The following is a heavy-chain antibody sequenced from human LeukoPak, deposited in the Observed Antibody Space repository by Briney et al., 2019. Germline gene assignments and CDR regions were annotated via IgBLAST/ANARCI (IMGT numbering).Heavy chain of an antibody. J-gene: IGHJ6*02. D-gene: IGHD2-15*01. CDR1: GYTFTGYY. CDR2: NNPNSGGT. Sequence: ASVKVSCKASGYTFTGYYMHWVRQAPGQGLEWMGWNNPNSGGTNYAQKFQGRVTMTRDTSISTAYMELSRLRSDDTAVHYCAGQYCSGGSCYPGYYYYYGMDVWGQGTTVTVSS. V-gene: IGHV1-2*02. CDR3: AGQYCSGGSCYPGYYYYYGMDV.